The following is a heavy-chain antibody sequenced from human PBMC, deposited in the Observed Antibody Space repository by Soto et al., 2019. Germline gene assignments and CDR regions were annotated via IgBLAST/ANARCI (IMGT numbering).Heavy chain of an antibody. CDR2: IYYSGST. V-gene: IGHV4-59*01. D-gene: IGHD1-26*01. CDR3: ARDSMSRGYYGGNSGFKHYFDY. Sequence: PSETLSLTCTVSGGSISSYYWSWIRQPPGKGLEWIGYIYYSGSTNYNPSLKSRVTISVDTSKNQFSLKLSSVTAADTAVYYCARDSMSRGYYGGNSGFKHYFDYWGQGTLVTVSS. J-gene: IGHJ4*02. CDR1: GGSISSYY.